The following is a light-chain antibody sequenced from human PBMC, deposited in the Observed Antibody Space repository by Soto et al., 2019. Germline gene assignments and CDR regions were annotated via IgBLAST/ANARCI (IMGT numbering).Light chain of an antibody. CDR3: SSYTSSSTLV. Sequence: QSVLTQPASVSGSPGQSITISCTGTSSDVGGYNYVSWYQQHPGKDPKLMIYDVSNRPSGVSNRFSGSKSGNTASLTISGLQAEEEADYYCSSYTSSSTLVFGGGTKLTVL. CDR1: SSDVGGYNY. J-gene: IGLJ2*01. V-gene: IGLV2-14*01. CDR2: DVS.